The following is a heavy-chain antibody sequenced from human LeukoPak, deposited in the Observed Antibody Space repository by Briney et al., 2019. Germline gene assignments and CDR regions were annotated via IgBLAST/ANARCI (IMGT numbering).Heavy chain of an antibody. V-gene: IGHV1-46*01. D-gene: IGHD4-17*01. CDR2: INPSGDIT. CDR1: GYTFTSYY. J-gene: IGHJ4*02. CDR3: ARAFYGLGAD. Sequence: ASVKVSCKSSGYTFTSYYMHWVRQAPGQGLEWMRLINPSGDITTYAQKFQGRVTMTRDTSTSTVYMELSSLRSEDTAVYYCARAFYGLGADWGQGTLVTVSS.